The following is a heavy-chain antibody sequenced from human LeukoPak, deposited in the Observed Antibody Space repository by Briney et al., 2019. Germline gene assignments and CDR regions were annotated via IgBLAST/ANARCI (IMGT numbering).Heavy chain of an antibody. CDR1: GDSFSSNSAA. Sequence: SQTLSLTCAISGDSFSSNSAAWNWIRQSPSRGLEWLGRTYYRSKWYNDYAVSVKSRITINPDTSKNQFSLQLNSVTPEDTAVYYCARDLDITGTTGAYYYGMDVWGQGTTVTVSS. CDR3: ARDLDITGTTGAYYYGMDV. J-gene: IGHJ6*02. CDR2: TYYRSKWYN. V-gene: IGHV6-1*01. D-gene: IGHD1-7*01.